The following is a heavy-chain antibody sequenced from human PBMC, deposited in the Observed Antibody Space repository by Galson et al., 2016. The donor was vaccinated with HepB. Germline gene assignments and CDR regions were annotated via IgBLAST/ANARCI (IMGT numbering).Heavy chain of an antibody. CDR2: ITSSSDTM. V-gene: IGHV3-48*02. CDR1: GFIFSDYN. D-gene: IGHD3-10*01. J-gene: IGHJ4*02. CDR3: ARDDEFRLGY. Sequence: SLRLSCAASGFIFSDYNMNWARQAPGKGLEWIAWITSSSDTMYYADSVKGRFTISRDNAKNSLYLEMNSLRDEDTAVYYCARDDEFRLGYWGQGTLVTVSS.